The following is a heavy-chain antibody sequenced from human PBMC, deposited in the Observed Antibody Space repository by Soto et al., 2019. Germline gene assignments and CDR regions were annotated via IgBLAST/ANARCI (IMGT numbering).Heavy chain of an antibody. J-gene: IGHJ6*02. CDR2: TYYRSKWYN. Sequence: SQTLSLTCAISGYSVSSNSAAWNWIRQSPSRGLEWLGRTYYRSKWYNDYAVSVKSRITINPDTSKNQFSLQLNSVTPEDTAVYYCARAVPRYCSSTSCYDYYGMDVWGQGTMVTVSS. D-gene: IGHD2-2*01. V-gene: IGHV6-1*01. CDR3: ARAVPRYCSSTSCYDYYGMDV. CDR1: GYSVSSNSAA.